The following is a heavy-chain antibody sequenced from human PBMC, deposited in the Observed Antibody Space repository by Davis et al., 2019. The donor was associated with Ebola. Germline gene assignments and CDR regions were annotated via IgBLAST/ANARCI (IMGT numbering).Heavy chain of an antibody. CDR2: ISSNGGST. CDR1: GFTFSGSA. CDR3: ARDSIVGATTSNWFDP. J-gene: IGHJ5*02. V-gene: IGHV3-64*01. Sequence: GESLKISCAASGFTFSGSAMHWVRQAPGKGLEYVSAISSNGGSTYYANSVKGRFTISRDNSKNTLYLQMGSLRAEDMAVYYCARDSIVGATTSNWFDPWGQGTLVTVSS. D-gene: IGHD1-26*01.